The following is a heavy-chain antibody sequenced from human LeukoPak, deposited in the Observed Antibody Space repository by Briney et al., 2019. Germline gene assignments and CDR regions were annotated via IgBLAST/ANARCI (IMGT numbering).Heavy chain of an antibody. CDR3: ARGQGVRGVTTFDP. CDR2: ISSSSSYI. V-gene: IGHV3-21*01. Sequence: GGSLRLSCAASGFTFSSYSMNWVRRAPGKGLEWVSSISSSSSYIYYAGSVKGRFTISRDNAKNSLYLQMNSLRAEDTAVYYCARGQGVRGVTTFDPWGQGTLVTVSS. CDR1: GFTFSSYS. J-gene: IGHJ5*02. D-gene: IGHD3-10*01.